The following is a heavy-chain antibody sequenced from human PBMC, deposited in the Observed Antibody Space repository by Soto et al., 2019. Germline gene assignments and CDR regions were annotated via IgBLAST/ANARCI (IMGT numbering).Heavy chain of an antibody. CDR2: INAGNGNT. CDR1: GYTFTSYA. CDR3: AREYSSGWPQGWFDP. V-gene: IGHV1-3*05. Sequence: QVQLVQSGAEEKKPGASVKVSCKASGYTFTSYAMHWVRQAPGQRLEWMGWINAGNGNTKYSQKFQGRVTITRDTSASTAYMELSSLRSEDTAVYYCAREYSSGWPQGWFDPWGQGTLVTVSS. D-gene: IGHD6-19*01. J-gene: IGHJ5*02.